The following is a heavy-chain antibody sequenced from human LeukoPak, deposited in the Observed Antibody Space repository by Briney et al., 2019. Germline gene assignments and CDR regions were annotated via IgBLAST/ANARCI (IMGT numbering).Heavy chain of an antibody. J-gene: IGHJ3*02. CDR3: AKDEYYGDYTEDAFDI. V-gene: IGHV3-30*02. CDR1: GFTFSSYG. Sequence: PGGSLRLSCAASGFTFSSYGMHWVRQAPGKGLEWVAFIRYDGSNKYYADSVEGRFTISRDNSKNTLYLQMNSLRAEDTAVYYCAKDEYYGDYTEDAFDIWGQGTMVTVSS. D-gene: IGHD4-17*01. CDR2: IRYDGSNK.